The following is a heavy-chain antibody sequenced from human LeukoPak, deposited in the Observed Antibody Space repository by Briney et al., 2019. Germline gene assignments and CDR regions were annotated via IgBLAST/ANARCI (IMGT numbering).Heavy chain of an antibody. V-gene: IGHV3-23*01. CDR1: GFIFNNYF. J-gene: IGHJ4*02. D-gene: IGHD1-7*01. CDR3: AKDRRNSDYFDY. Sequence: GGSLRLSCAASGFIFNNYFMNWVRQAPGKGLEWVSAISGSGGSTYYADSVKGRFTISRDNSKNTLYLQMNSLRAEDTAVYYCAKDRRNSDYFDYWGQGTLVTVSS. CDR2: ISGSGGST.